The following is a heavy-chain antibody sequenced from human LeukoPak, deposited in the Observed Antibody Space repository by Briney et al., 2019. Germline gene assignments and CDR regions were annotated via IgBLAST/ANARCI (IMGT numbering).Heavy chain of an antibody. V-gene: IGHV3-23*01. D-gene: IGHD6-13*01. Sequence: GGSLRLSCAASGFTFSSYAMSWVRQAPGKGREWVSLIRDSGGFTYYADSVKGRFTISRDNSKNTLYLQMHSLRAEDTAVYYCARDFVAAPTVWGQGTTVTVSS. CDR3: ARDFVAAPTV. CDR2: IRDSGGFT. J-gene: IGHJ6*02. CDR1: GFTFSSYA.